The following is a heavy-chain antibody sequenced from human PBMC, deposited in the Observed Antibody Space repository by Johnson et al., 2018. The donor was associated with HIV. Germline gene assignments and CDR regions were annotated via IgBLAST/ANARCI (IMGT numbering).Heavy chain of an antibody. V-gene: IGHV3-30*18. CDR1: GFTFSSYG. D-gene: IGHD6-13*01. CDR2: ISYDGSNK. CDR3: VKGRAQHLDGGAFDI. Sequence: QVQLVESGGGVVQPGRSLRLSCAASGFTFSSYGMHWVRQAPGKGLEWVTVISYDGSNKYYVDSVKGRFIISRDNSKNTLFLQMNSLRTDDTAVYYCVKGRAQHLDGGAFDIWGQGTMVTVSS. J-gene: IGHJ3*02.